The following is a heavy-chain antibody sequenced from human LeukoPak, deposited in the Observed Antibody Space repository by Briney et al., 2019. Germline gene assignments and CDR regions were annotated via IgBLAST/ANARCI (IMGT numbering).Heavy chain of an antibody. CDR1: GGSISSSSYY. V-gene: IGHV4-39*01. Sequence: SETLSLTCTVSGGSISSSSYYWGWIRQPPGKGLEWIGSFYYSGSTYYNPSLKSRVTISVDTSKNQFSLKLSSVTAADTAVYYCARRGLRFLEWFPDAFDIWGQGTMVTVSS. CDR3: ARRGLRFLEWFPDAFDI. CDR2: FYYSGST. D-gene: IGHD3-3*01. J-gene: IGHJ3*02.